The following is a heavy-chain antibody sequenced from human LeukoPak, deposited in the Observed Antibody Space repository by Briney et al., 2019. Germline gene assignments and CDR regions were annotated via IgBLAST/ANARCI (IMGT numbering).Heavy chain of an antibody. J-gene: IGHJ4*02. CDR1: GFTFSSYG. CDR3: AKELDYDFWSGYGSVRPNDY. CDR2: IRYDGSNK. D-gene: IGHD3-3*01. Sequence: GGSLRLSCAASGFTFSSYGMHWVRQAPGKGLEWVAFIRYDGSNKYYADSVKGRFTISRDNSKNTLYLQMNSLRAEDTAVYYCAKELDYDFWSGYGSVRPNDYWGQGTLVTVSS. V-gene: IGHV3-30*02.